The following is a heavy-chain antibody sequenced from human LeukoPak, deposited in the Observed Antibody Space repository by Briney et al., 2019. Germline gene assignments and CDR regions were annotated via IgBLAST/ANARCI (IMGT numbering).Heavy chain of an antibody. D-gene: IGHD2-2*01. Sequence: GGSLRPSCAASGFTFSNYAMSWVRQAPGEGLEWVSSLDESGSATYYADSVKGRFTISRDNSKNTLYLQLDSLRAEDTAVYYCAKKGSLVSPGNYFDSWGQGTLVTVSS. CDR3: AKKGSLVSPGNYFDS. CDR1: GFTFSNYA. CDR2: LDESGSAT. V-gene: IGHV3-23*05. J-gene: IGHJ4*02.